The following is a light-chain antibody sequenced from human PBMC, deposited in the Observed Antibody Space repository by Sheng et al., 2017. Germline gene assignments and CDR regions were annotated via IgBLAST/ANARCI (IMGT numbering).Light chain of an antibody. Sequence: EIVMTQSPATLSVSPGERATLSCRASQSVSSNLAWYQQKPGQAPRLLIYGASTRATGIPARLSGSGSGTEFTLTISSLQSEDFATYYCQQSYSTPTISFGQGTRLEIK. CDR2: GAS. V-gene: IGKV3-15*01. CDR1: QSVSSN. CDR3: QQSYSTPTIS. J-gene: IGKJ5*01.